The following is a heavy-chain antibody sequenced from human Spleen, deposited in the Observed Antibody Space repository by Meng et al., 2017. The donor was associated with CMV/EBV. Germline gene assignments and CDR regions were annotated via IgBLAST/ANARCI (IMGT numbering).Heavy chain of an antibody. J-gene: IGHJ6*02. D-gene: IGHD6-13*01. CDR2: ISSSGSTI. CDR1: GFTFSDYY. Sequence: GESLKISCAASGFTFSDYYMSWIRQAPGKGLEWVSYISSSGSTIYYADSVKGRFTISRDNAKNSLYLQMNSLSAEDTAVYYCARDPQYSSSWYNNYYYYGMDVWGQGTTVTVSS. CDR3: ARDPQYSSSWYNNYYYYGMDV. V-gene: IGHV3-11*01.